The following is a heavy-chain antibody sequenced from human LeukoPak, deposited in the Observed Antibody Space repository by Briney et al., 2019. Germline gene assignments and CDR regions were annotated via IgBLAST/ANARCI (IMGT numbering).Heavy chain of an antibody. CDR1: GFTVTDYY. CDR2: ISTGGYPT. J-gene: IGHJ6*04. Sequence: PGGSLRLSCAVSGFTVTDYYMNWIRQAPGKGLERVSYISTGGYPTYYADSVKGRFTISRDTATNTLYLQMNSLRVDDTGVYYCARRLHVDVWGRGTTVTVSS. V-gene: IGHV3-11*04. CDR3: ARRLHVDV. D-gene: IGHD5-12*01.